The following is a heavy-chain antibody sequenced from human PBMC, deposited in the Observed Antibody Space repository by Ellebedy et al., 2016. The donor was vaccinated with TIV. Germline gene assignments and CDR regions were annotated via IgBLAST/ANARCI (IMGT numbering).Heavy chain of an antibody. J-gene: IGHJ4*02. CDR2: INQDGSER. CDR1: GFTFSNYW. Sequence: GGSLRLSCAASGFTFSNYWMTWVRQAPGKGLEWVANINQDGSERHYVDSVKGRFSISRDNTKNSLYVQMNSLRPEDTAVYYCARDQWLGRAYYFDYWGRGTLVTVSS. D-gene: IGHD6-19*01. V-gene: IGHV3-7*01. CDR3: ARDQWLGRAYYFDY.